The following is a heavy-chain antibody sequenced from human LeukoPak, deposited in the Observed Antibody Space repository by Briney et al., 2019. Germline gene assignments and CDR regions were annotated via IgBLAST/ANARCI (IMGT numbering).Heavy chain of an antibody. V-gene: IGHV3-30*02. J-gene: IGHJ4*02. D-gene: IGHD4-17*01. Sequence: QPGGSLRLSCAASGFSFSNFGLHWVRQAPGKGLEWVALIRSDGSSKNYADSVKGRFTISRDASKNTAFLQMNSLRADDTAVYFCAKWSGDFPSYYLDYWGQGTLVTVSS. CDR1: GFSFSNFG. CDR2: IRSDGSSK. CDR3: AKWSGDFPSYYLDY.